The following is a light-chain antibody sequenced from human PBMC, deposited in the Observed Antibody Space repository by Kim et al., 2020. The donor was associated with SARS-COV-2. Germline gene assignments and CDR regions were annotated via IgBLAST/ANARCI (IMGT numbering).Light chain of an antibody. Sequence: SYELTQPPSVSVSPGQTARMSCSGDKLGDRYVCWYQQKAGQSPVVVVYQDDKRPSGIPERFSGSNSGDTATLTISGTQSMDEADYYCQAWDSSTANWVFGGGTQLTVL. CDR3: QAWDSSTANWV. J-gene: IGLJ3*02. CDR1: KLGDRY. V-gene: IGLV3-1*01. CDR2: QDD.